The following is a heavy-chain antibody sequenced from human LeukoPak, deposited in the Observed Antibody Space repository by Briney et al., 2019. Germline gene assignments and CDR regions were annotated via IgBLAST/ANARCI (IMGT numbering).Heavy chain of an antibody. CDR2: ISYDGSNK. V-gene: IGHV3-30*04. D-gene: IGHD2-8*01. Sequence: GRSLRLSCAASGFTFSSYAMHWVRQAPGKGLEWVAVISYDGSNKYYADSVKGRFTISRDNSKNTLYLQMNSLRAEDTAVYYCARTVSGDAFDIWGQGTMVTVSS. J-gene: IGHJ3*02. CDR3: ARTVSGDAFDI. CDR1: GFTFSSYA.